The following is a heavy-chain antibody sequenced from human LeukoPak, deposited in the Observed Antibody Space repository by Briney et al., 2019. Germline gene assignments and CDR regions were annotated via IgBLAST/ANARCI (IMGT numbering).Heavy chain of an antibody. CDR1: GYTFTSYG. Sequence: ASVKVSCKASGYTFTSYGSSWVRQAPGQGLEWMGWISAYNGNTNYAQKLQGRVTMTTDTSTSTAYMELRSLRSDDTAVYYCARDLHDYGDYDPTFDYWGQGTLVTVSS. CDR3: ARDLHDYGDYDPTFDY. D-gene: IGHD4-17*01. V-gene: IGHV1-18*04. CDR2: ISAYNGNT. J-gene: IGHJ4*02.